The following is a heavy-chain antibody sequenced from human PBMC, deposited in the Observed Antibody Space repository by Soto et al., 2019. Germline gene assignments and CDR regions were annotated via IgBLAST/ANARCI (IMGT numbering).Heavy chain of an antibody. CDR1: GFTFSSYG. CDR2: IWYDGSNK. D-gene: IGHD5-18*01. CDR3: ARTRYSHSYYFDY. V-gene: IGHV3-33*01. Sequence: PGGSLTLSCAASGFTFSSYGMHWVRQAPGKGLEWVAVIWYDGSNKYYADSVKGRFTISRDNSKNTLYLQMNSLRAEDTAVYYCARTRYSHSYYFDYWGQGTLVTVSS. J-gene: IGHJ4*02.